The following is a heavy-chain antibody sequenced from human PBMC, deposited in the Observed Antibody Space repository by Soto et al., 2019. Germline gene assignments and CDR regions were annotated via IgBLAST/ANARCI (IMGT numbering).Heavy chain of an antibody. Sequence: GGSLRLSCSASGFTFSGYAMHWVRQAPGKGLEYVSAISSNGGSTYYADSVKGRFTISRDNSKNTLYLQMSSLRAEDTAVYYCVTSMVRGVADDAFDIWGQGTMVTVSS. V-gene: IGHV3-64D*08. J-gene: IGHJ3*02. D-gene: IGHD3-10*01. CDR3: VTSMVRGVADDAFDI. CDR2: ISSNGGST. CDR1: GFTFSGYA.